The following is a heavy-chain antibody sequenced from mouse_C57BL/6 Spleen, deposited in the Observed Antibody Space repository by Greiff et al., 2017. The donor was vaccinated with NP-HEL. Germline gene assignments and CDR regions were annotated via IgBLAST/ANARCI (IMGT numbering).Heavy chain of an antibody. Sequence: EVKLMESGPELVKPGASVKISCKASGYSFTDYNMNWVKQSNGKSLEWIGVINPNYGATSYNQKFKGKATLTVDQSSSTAYMQLNSLTSEDSAVYYCARVHWYAMDYWGQGTSVTVSS. V-gene: IGHV1-39*01. CDR2: INPNYGAT. CDR1: GYSFTDYN. J-gene: IGHJ4*01. CDR3: ARVHWYAMDY.